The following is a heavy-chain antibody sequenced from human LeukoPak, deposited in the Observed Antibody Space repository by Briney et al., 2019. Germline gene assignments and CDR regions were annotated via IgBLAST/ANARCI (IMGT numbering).Heavy chain of an antibody. V-gene: IGHV3-33*01. CDR2: IWSDGTNR. CDR1: GFIYSHYG. Sequence: GRSLRLSCAASGFIYSHYGMHWVRQAPGKGLEWVVVIWSDGTNRYYAGSVKGRFTISRDNSQNTLFLQMNSLRAEDTAVYYCVRDAQRGFDYSNSLAYWGHGTLVTVSS. J-gene: IGHJ4*01. CDR3: VRDAQRGFDYSNSLAY. D-gene: IGHD4-11*01.